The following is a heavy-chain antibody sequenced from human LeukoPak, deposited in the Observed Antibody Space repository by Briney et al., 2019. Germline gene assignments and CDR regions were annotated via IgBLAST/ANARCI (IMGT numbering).Heavy chain of an antibody. V-gene: IGHV3-23*01. CDR1: GFTFSSYA. D-gene: IGHD3-10*01. CDR3: AKGVRITMVRGAFDI. Sequence: GGSLRLSCAASGFTFSSYAMSWVRQAPGKGLEWVSAIRGSGDRTHYADSVKGRFTISRDNSKNTLYLQMNSLRAEDTAVYYCAKGVRITMVRGAFDIWGQGTMVTVSS. CDR2: IRGSGDRT. J-gene: IGHJ3*02.